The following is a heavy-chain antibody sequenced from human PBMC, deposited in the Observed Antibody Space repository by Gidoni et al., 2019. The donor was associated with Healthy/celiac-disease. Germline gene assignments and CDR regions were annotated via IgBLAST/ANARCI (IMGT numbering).Heavy chain of an antibody. D-gene: IGHD6-6*01. CDR2: IYTSGST. Sequence: QVQLQASGPGLVKPSETLSLTCTVSGGSISRYTWSWIRPPAGTGLAWIGRIYTSGSTNYNPALKSRVTMSVDTSKNQFSLKLSSVTAADTAVYYCAREGGSSSSEFDYWGQGTLVTVSS. V-gene: IGHV4-4*07. J-gene: IGHJ4*02. CDR3: AREGGSSSSEFDY. CDR1: GGSISRYT.